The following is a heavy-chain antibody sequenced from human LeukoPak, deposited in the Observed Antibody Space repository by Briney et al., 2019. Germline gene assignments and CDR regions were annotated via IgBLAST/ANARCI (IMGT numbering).Heavy chain of an antibody. CDR2: ISAYNGNT. Sequence: ASVKVSCKASGYTFSAYDIDWMRQAPGQGLEWMGWISAYNGNTNYAQKLQGRVTMTTDTSTSTAYMELRSLRSDDTAVYYCARGPSRPWGDYWGQGTLVTVSS. D-gene: IGHD6-6*01. CDR1: GYTFSAYD. V-gene: IGHV1-18*01. CDR3: ARGPSRPWGDY. J-gene: IGHJ4*02.